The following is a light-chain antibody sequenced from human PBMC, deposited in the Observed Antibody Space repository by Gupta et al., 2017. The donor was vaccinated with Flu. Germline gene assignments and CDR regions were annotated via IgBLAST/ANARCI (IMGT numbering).Light chain of an antibody. J-gene: IGLJ3*02. CDR1: SSNIGAGYD. V-gene: IGLV1-40*01. Sequence: QSVLPQPPSVSGALGQRVTISCTGRSSNIGAGYDVHWYQQLPGAAPKLLIYVNSNRPSGVPDRFSGSKSGTSASLAITGLQAGDEGEYYCQSYDSSLSGYWVFGGGTKLTVL. CDR2: VNS. CDR3: QSYDSSLSGYWV.